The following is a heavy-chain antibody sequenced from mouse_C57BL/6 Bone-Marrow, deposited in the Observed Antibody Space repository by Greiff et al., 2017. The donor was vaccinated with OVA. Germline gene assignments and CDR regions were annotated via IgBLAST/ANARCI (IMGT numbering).Heavy chain of an antibody. D-gene: IGHD1-1*01. J-gene: IGHJ4*01. Sequence: QVQLQQSGPGLVQPSQSLSITCTVSGFSLTSYGVHWVRQSPGKGLEWLGVIWSGGSTDYNAAFIDRLSISKENNKSKGFMKMNRLQTDDTAINYSDRNYNYNGSRPGREEWGKGT. CDR1: GFSLTSYG. CDR3: DRNYNYNGSRPGREE. V-gene: IGHV2-2*01. CDR2: IWSGGST.